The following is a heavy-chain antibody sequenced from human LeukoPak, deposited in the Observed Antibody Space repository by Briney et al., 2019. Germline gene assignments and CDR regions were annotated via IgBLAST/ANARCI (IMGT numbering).Heavy chain of an antibody. CDR1: GGSIGSGSYY. J-gene: IGHJ2*01. CDR2: IYTSGST. D-gene: IGHD6-6*01. Sequence: SQTLSLTCTVSGGSIGSGSYYWSWIRQPAGKGLEWIGHIYTSGSTNYNPSLKSRVTISVDTSKNQFSLKLSSVTAADTAVHYCARGFRIGQLVHWYFDLWGRGTLVTVSS. CDR3: ARGFRIGQLVHWYFDL. V-gene: IGHV4-61*09.